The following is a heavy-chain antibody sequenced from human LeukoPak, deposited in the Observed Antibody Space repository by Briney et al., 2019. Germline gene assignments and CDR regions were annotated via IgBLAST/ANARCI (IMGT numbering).Heavy chain of an antibody. CDR1: GGTFSSYT. D-gene: IGHD4-17*01. CDR3: ARARTVTDAFDI. Sequence: GASVKVSCKASGGTFSSYTISWVRQAPGQGLEWMGRIIPILSIANYAQKLQGRVTITADKSTSTAYMELSSLRSEDTAVYYCARARTVTDAFDIWGQGTMATVSS. J-gene: IGHJ3*02. CDR2: IIPILSIA. V-gene: IGHV1-69*02.